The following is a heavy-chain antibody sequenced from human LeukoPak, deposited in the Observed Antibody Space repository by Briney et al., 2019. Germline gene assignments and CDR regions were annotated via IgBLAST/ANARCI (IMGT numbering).Heavy chain of an antibody. CDR2: IYSGGST. CDR3: ARDSFYSTTDAFDI. V-gene: IGHV3-53*01. CDR1: GFTVSSNY. Sequence: GGSLRLSCAASGFTVSSNYMSWVRQAPGKGLEWVSVIYSGGSTYYADSVKGRFTISRDNSKNTLYLQMNSLRAEDTAAYYCARDSFYSTTDAFDIWGQGTMVTVSS. D-gene: IGHD2/OR15-2a*01. J-gene: IGHJ3*02.